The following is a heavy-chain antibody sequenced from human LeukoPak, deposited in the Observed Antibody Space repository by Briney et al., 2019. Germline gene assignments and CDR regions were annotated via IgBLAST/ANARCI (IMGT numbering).Heavy chain of an antibody. CDR3: ARGWSVTTLDY. CDR2: INHSGST. D-gene: IGHD4-17*01. J-gene: IGHJ4*02. Sequence: SETLSLTCAVYGGSFSGYYWSWIRQPPGKGLEWIGEINHSGSTNYNPSLKSRVTISVGTSKNQFSLKLSSVTAADTAVYYCARGWSVTTLDYWGQGTLVTVSS. CDR1: GGSFSGYY. V-gene: IGHV4-34*01.